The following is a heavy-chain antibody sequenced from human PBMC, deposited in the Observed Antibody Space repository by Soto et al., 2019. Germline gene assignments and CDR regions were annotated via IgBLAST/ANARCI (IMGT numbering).Heavy chain of an antibody. CDR1: GFTFSRYW. CDR3: AKARAQYYDFWSGYPVDY. D-gene: IGHD3-3*01. J-gene: IGHJ4*02. Sequence: GGSLRLSCAASGFTFSRYWMSWARQAPGKGLEWVANINQDGSEKYYVDSVKGRFTISRDNAKNLLFLQMNSLRVEDTAVYYCAKARAQYYDFWSGYPVDYWGQGTLVTVSS. V-gene: IGHV3-7*01. CDR2: INQDGSEK.